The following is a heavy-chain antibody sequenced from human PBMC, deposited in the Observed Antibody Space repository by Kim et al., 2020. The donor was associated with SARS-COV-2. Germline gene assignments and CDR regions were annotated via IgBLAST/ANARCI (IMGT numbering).Heavy chain of an antibody. J-gene: IGHJ1*01. Sequence: GGSLRLSCAVSGFTFSHAGMSWVRQAPGKGLEWVALIESKSAGGTTDYAAPVKGTFSISRDDTKGTVYLQMNRLKIDDSAVYFGTTDPFCSVVDGCGQGTLVALYS. CDR2: IESKSAGGTT. D-gene: IGHD3-3*01. CDR1: GFTFSHAG. CDR3: TTDPFCSVVDG. V-gene: IGHV3-15*04.